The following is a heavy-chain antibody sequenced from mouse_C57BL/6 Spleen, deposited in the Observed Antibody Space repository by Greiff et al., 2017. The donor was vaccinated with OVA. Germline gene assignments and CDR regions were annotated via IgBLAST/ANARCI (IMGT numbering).Heavy chain of an antibody. V-gene: IGHV3-6*01. CDR1: GYSITSGYY. CDR2: ISYDGSN. Sequence: DVKLQESGPGLVKPSQSLSLTCSVTGYSITSGYYWNWIRQFPGNTLEWMGYISYDGSNNYNPSLKNRISITRDTSKNQFFLKLNSVTTEDTATYYCARGYYGMGDYWGQGTSVTVSS. CDR3: ARGYYGMGDY. D-gene: IGHD1-1*01. J-gene: IGHJ4*01.